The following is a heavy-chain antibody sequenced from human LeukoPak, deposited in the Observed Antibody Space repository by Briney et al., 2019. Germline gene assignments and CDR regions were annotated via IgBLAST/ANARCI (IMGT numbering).Heavy chain of an antibody. CDR2: ISDSSSLT. CDR3: AKVIRGGYGMDV. J-gene: IGHJ6*02. CDR1: GFTFSSFG. V-gene: IGHV3-48*02. D-gene: IGHD3-10*01. Sequence: GGSLRLSCAASGFTFSSFGMNWVRQAPGQGLEWVSYISDSSSLTYYADSVKGRFTISRDNAKNSLALQLNSLRDEDTAVYFCAKVIRGGYGMDVWGQGTTVTVSS.